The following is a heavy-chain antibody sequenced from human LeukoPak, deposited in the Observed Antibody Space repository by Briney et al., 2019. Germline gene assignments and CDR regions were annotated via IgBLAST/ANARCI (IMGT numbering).Heavy chain of an antibody. CDR2: INHSGST. J-gene: IGHJ5*02. CDR3: ARHRDGYNYYLGWFDP. D-gene: IGHD5-24*01. V-gene: IGHV4-34*01. Sequence: SETLSLTCAVYGGSFSGYYWSWIRQPPGKGLEWIGEINHSGSTNYNPSLKSRVTISVDTSKNQFSLKLSSVTAADTAVYYCARHRDGYNYYLGWFDPWGQGTLVTVSS. CDR1: GGSFSGYY.